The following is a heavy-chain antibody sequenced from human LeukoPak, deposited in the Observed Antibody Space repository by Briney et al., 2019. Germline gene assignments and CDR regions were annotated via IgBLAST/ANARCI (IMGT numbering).Heavy chain of an antibody. D-gene: IGHD3-10*01. CDR1: GGSISNFY. V-gene: IGHV4-4*07. J-gene: IGHJ5*02. CDR2: IYSSGRT. Sequence: SETLSLTCTVSGGSISNFYWSWIRQPAGKGLEWIGRIYSSGRTNYNSSLKSRVAMSIDTSNNQFSLKLSSVTAADTAVYYCARDLPSYYFDSGNMFDPWGQGTLVTVSS. CDR3: ARDLPSYYFDSGNMFDP.